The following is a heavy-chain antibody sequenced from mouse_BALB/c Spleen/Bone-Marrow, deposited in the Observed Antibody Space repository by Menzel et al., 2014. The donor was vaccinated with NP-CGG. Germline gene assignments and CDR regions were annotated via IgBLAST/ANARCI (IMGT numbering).Heavy chain of an antibody. D-gene: IGHD1-1*01. CDR1: GFNIKDTY. J-gene: IGHJ3*01. Sequence: EVQLQQSGAELVKPGASVKLSCTASGFNIKDTYMHWVKQRPEQGLEWIGRIDPANGNTKYDPKFQGKATITADTSSNTAYLQLSSLTSDDTAVYYCAFYYYGSSPFAYWGQGTLVTVSA. CDR3: AFYYYGSSPFAY. CDR2: IDPANGNT. V-gene: IGHV14-3*02.